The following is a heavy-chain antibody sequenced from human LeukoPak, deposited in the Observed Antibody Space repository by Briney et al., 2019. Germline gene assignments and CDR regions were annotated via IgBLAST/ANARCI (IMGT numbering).Heavy chain of an antibody. V-gene: IGHV3-7*01. CDR1: GFTFSTYY. CDR2: IKQDGSDK. Sequence: VGSLRLSCAASGFTFSTYYMSWVRQAPGKGLEWVANIKQDGSDKSYVDSVKGRFTISRDNAKNSLYLQMNSLRAEDTAVYYCARKESNYMTHFDYWGQGTLVTVSS. CDR3: ARKESNYMTHFDY. J-gene: IGHJ4*02. D-gene: IGHD4-11*01.